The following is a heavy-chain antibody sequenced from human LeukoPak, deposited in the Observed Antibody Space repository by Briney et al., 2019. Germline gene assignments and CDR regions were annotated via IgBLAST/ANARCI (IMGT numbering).Heavy chain of an antibody. V-gene: IGHV5-51*01. J-gene: IGHJ4*02. D-gene: IGHD6-13*01. CDR2: IYPGDSDT. CDR1: GYSFTNYW. Sequence: GESLKISCQVSGYSFTNYWNGWVRQMPGKGLEWMGIIYPGDSDTRYSPSFQGQVTISADKSISTAYLQWSSLKASDTAMYYCARRIAATGRGYFDYWGQGTLVTVSS. CDR3: ARRIAATGRGYFDY.